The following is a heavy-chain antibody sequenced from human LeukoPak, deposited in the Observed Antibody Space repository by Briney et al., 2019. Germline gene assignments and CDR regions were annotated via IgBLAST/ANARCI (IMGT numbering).Heavy chain of an antibody. CDR2: THYSGTT. D-gene: IGHD3-10*01. CDR3: AGRYYFVSGSYYPFDF. V-gene: IGHV4-39*01. Sequence: PSETLSLTCNVSGGSISDNDYSWDWIRQPPGKGLEWMGCTHYSGTTYSNPSLKSRISISVDTSKSQFSLKLRSVTAADTAVYYCAGRYYFVSGSYYPFDFWGQGTLVTVSS. J-gene: IGHJ4*02. CDR1: GGSISDNDYS.